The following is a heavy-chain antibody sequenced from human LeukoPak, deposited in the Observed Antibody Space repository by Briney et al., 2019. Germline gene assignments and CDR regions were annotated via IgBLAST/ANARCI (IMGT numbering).Heavy chain of an antibody. CDR1: GYSISSGYY. V-gene: IGHV4-38-2*01. Sequence: SETLSLTCAVSGYSISSGYYWGWIRQPPGKGLKWIGSISHSGSTYYNPSLKSRVTISVDTSKNQFSLKLSSVTAADTAVYYCARHVLDTASDFDYWGQGTLVTVSS. CDR2: ISHSGST. CDR3: ARHVLDTASDFDY. J-gene: IGHJ4*02.